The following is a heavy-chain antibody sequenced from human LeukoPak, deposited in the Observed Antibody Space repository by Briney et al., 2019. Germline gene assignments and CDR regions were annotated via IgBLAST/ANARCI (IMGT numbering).Heavy chain of an antibody. J-gene: IGHJ6*02. CDR1: GGSISSYY. D-gene: IGHD3-3*01. CDR2: IYYSGST. V-gene: IGHV4-59*08. Sequence: PSETLSLTCTVSGGSISSYYWGWIRQPPGKGLEWIGYIYYSGSTNYNPSLKSRVTISVDTSKNQFSLKLSSVTAADTAVYYCARLTYYDFWSGYPYGMDVWGQGTTVAVSS. CDR3: ARLTYYDFWSGYPYGMDV.